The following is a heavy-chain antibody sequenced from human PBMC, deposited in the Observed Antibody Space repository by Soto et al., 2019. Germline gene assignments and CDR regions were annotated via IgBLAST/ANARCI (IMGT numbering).Heavy chain of an antibody. CDR3: ARRGCVKGVCYNSYDM. D-gene: IGHD2-8*01. V-gene: IGHV3-33*03. CDR1: GFTFSDFG. J-gene: IGHJ3*02. Sequence: QVQLVESGGGVVQPGRSLRLSCAVSGFTFSDFGMHWVRQAPGKGLEWVALIWYHGGNEEYADSVKGRFSISRDNSKQTLYLKMDSRRVEDMGVYYCARRGCVKGVCYNSYDMWGQGTMVTVSS. CDR2: IWYHGGNE.